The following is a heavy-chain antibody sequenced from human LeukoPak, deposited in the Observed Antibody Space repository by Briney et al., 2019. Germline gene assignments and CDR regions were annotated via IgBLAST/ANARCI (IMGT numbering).Heavy chain of an antibody. V-gene: IGHV1-2*02. Sequence: GASVRVSCKASGYTFTGYYMHWVRQAPGQGFEWMGWINPNSGGTNYAQKFQGRVTMTRDTSISTAYMELSRLRSDDTAVYYCARDLIVGATSYYFDYWGQGTLVTVSS. CDR2: INPNSGGT. CDR3: ARDLIVGATSYYFDY. CDR1: GYTFTGYY. J-gene: IGHJ4*02. D-gene: IGHD1-26*01.